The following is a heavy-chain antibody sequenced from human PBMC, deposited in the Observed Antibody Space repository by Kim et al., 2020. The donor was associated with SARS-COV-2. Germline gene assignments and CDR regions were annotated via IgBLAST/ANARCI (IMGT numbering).Heavy chain of an antibody. Sequence: YSPSLQGQVTISADKSISTAYLQWSSLKASDTAMYYCARLTGITMIVAYWGQGTLVTVSS. CDR3: ARLTGITMIVAY. J-gene: IGHJ4*02. D-gene: IGHD3-22*01. V-gene: IGHV5-51*01.